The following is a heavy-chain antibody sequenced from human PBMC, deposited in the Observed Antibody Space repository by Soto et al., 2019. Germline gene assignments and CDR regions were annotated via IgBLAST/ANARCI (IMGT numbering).Heavy chain of an antibody. CDR1: GFSFSISP. J-gene: IGHJ4*02. D-gene: IGHD7-27*01. CDR2: ISYDGTNK. Sequence: QVQLVESGGGVVQPGRSLRLSCAASGFSFSISPMHWVRQAPGKGPEWVALISYDGTNKFYADSVKGRFTISRDNSKSTLYLQVDSLRPEDAAVYYCATDPKTSRGQHWAFNYFDSWGQGTLVTVSS. CDR3: ATDPKTSRGQHWAFNYFDS. V-gene: IGHV3-30-3*01.